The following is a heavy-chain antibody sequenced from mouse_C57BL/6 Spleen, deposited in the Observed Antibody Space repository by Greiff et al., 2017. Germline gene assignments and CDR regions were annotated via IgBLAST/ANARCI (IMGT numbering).Heavy chain of an antibody. D-gene: IGHD2-3*01. V-gene: IGHV1-82*01. CDR3: ARRYDSTTGRNDMDY. Sequence: VQLQQSGPELVKPGASVKISCKASGYAFSSSWMHWVKQRPGQGLEWIGRIYPGDGDTNYNGKFKGKATLTADKSSSTAYMQLSSLTSADSAVYFCARRYDSTTGRNDMDYWGQGTTVTVSS. CDR1: GYAFSSSW. CDR2: IYPGDGDT. J-gene: IGHJ4*01.